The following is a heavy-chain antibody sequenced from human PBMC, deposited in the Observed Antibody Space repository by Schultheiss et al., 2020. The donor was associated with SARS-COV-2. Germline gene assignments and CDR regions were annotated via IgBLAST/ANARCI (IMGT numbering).Heavy chain of an antibody. D-gene: IGHD3-3*01. CDR2: INHSGST. CDR3: ARVAIFGGAHIDY. V-gene: IGHV4-34*01. CDR1: GGSFSGYY. J-gene: IGHJ4*02. Sequence: SQTLSLTCAVYGGSFSGYYWSWIRQPPGKGLEWIGEINHSGSTNYNPSLKSRVTISVDTSKNQFSLNLNSVTDADTAVYYCARVAIFGGAHIDYWGQGTLVTVSS.